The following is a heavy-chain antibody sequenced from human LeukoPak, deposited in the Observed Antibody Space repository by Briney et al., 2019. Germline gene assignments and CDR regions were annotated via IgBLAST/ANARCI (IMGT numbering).Heavy chain of an antibody. CDR1: GGTFSSYT. CDR3: ARDSSSSLFDYYYYYMDV. CDR2: IIPILGIA. J-gene: IGHJ6*03. Sequence: SVKVSCKASGGTFSSYTISWLRQAPGQGLEWMGRIIPILGIANYAQKFQGRVTITADKSTSTAYMELSSLRSEDTAVYYCARDSSSSLFDYYYYYMDVWGKGTTVTVSS. V-gene: IGHV1-69*04. D-gene: IGHD6-6*01.